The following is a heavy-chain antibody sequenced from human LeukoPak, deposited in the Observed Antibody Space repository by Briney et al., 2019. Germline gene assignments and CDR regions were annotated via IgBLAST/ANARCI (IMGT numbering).Heavy chain of an antibody. CDR1: GFTFSSYA. CDR2: ISYDGSNK. CDR3: AREGLYSYGPFDY. J-gene: IGHJ4*02. Sequence: GRSVRLSCAASGFTFSSYAMHWVRQAPGKGLEWVAVISYDGSNKYYADSVKGRFTISRDNSKNTLYLQMNSLRAEDTAVYYCAREGLYSYGPFDYWGQGTLVTVSS. V-gene: IGHV3-30*04. D-gene: IGHD5-18*01.